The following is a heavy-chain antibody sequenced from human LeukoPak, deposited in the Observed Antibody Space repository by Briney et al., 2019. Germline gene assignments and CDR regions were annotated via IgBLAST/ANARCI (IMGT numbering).Heavy chain of an antibody. J-gene: IGHJ4*02. CDR2: IYYSGST. CDR3: ARLTIFGVISPDY. D-gene: IGHD3-3*01. V-gene: IGHV4-30-4*08. Sequence: PSETLSLTCTVSGGSISSGDYYWSWIRQPPGKGLEWIGYIYYSGSTYYNPSLKSRVTISVDTSKNQFSLKLSSVTAADTAVYYCARLTIFGVISPDYWGQGALVTVSS. CDR1: GGSISSGDYY.